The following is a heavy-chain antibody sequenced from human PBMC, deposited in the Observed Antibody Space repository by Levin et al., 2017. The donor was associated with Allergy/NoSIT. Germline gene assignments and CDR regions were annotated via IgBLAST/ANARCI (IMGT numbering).Heavy chain of an antibody. Sequence: AASVKVSCKASGYTFTSYGISWVRQAPGQGLEWMGWISAYNGNTNYAQKLQGRVTMTTDTSTSTAYMELRSLRSDDTAVYYCARDWGYGDSGDWYYYMDVWGKGTTVTVSS. J-gene: IGHJ6*03. D-gene: IGHD4-17*01. V-gene: IGHV1-18*01. CDR1: GYTFTSYG. CDR3: ARDWGYGDSGDWYYYMDV. CDR2: ISAYNGNT.